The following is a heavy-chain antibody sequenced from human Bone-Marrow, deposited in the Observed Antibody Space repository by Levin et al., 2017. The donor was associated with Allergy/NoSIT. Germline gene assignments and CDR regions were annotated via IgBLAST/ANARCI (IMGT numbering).Heavy chain of an antibody. J-gene: IGHJ6*03. CDR1: GGSISSGRYY. CDR2: IYTTGST. Sequence: NASETLSLTCSVSGGSISSGRYYFTWVRQSAGKGLEWIGRIYTTGSTNYNPSLESRATISRDTFKKEVYLTLSSVTAADTAVYYCARDRLASLYYYSMDVWGRGTTVIVSS. CDR3: ARDRLASLYYYSMDV. V-gene: IGHV4-61*02.